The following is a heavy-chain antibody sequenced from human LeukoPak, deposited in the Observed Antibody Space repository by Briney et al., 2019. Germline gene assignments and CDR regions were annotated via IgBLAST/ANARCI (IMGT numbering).Heavy chain of an antibody. D-gene: IGHD5-18*01. CDR3: ARDIRGYSYGYVYFDY. V-gene: IGHV4-39*07. CDR1: GGSIRSGSYE. Sequence: WETLSLTCTVSGGSIRSGSYEWGRIPRPRGKGLEWLGRIYYSGSSYYNPSLKSRVTISVDTSKNQFSLKLSSVTAADTAVYYCARDIRGYSYGYVYFDYWGQGTLVTVSS. J-gene: IGHJ4*02. CDR2: IYYSGSS.